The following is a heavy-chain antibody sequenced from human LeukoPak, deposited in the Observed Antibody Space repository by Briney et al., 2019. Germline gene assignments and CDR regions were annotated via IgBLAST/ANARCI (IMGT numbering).Heavy chain of an antibody. CDR1: GFTFSSYA. Sequence: TGGSLRLSCAASGFTFSSYAMHWVRQAPGKGLEYVSAISSNGGITYYANSVKGRFTISRDNSKNTLYLQMGSLRAEDMAVYYCARDSIAVAGTIDYWGQGTLVTVSS. J-gene: IGHJ4*02. V-gene: IGHV3-64*01. D-gene: IGHD6-19*01. CDR2: ISSNGGIT. CDR3: ARDSIAVAGTIDY.